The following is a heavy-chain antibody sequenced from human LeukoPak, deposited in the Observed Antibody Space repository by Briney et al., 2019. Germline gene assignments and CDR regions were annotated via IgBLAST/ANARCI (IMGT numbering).Heavy chain of an antibody. CDR2: ISSSGDTV. Sequence: PGGSLRLSCAASGVTFSSYEMTWVRQAPGKGLEWISYISSSGDTVHYADSVKGRFTISRDNTKNSLDLQMNSLRAEDTGVYYCAKGSSSSCYAPIDYWGQGTLVTVSS. CDR1: GVTFSSYE. CDR3: AKGSSSSCYAPIDY. J-gene: IGHJ4*02. D-gene: IGHD2-2*01. V-gene: IGHV3-48*03.